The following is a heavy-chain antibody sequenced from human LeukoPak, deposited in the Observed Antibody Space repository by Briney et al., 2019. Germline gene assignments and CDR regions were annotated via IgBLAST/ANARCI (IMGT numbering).Heavy chain of an antibody. CDR3: ARAILSGYPDS. J-gene: IGHJ4*02. Sequence: PSETLSLTCAVYGGSLSAYYWTWIRQPPGKGLEWIGYIYYSGSTNYNPSLKSRVTISLDTSKNQFSLKLSSVTAADTAVYYCARAILSGYPDSWGQGTLVIVFS. CDR1: GGSLSAYY. CDR2: IYYSGST. V-gene: IGHV4-59*01. D-gene: IGHD3-3*01.